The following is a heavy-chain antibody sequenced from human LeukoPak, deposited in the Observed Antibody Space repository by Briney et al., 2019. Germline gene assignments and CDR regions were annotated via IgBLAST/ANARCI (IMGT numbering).Heavy chain of an antibody. J-gene: IGHJ6*03. CDR1: GGTFSSYA. CDR3: ARSSRFLEWSTSLYYYYMDV. Sequence: ASVKVSCKASGGTFSSYAISWVRQAPGQGLEWMGGFIPIFGTANYAQKFQGRVTITTDESTSTAYMELSSLRSEDTAVYYCARSSRFLEWSTSLYYYYMDVWGKGTTVTVSS. CDR2: FIPIFGTA. V-gene: IGHV1-69*05. D-gene: IGHD3-3*01.